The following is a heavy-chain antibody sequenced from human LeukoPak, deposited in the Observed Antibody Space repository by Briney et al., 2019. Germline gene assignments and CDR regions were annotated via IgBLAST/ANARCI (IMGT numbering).Heavy chain of an antibody. J-gene: IGHJ4*02. Sequence: ASVKVSCKASGYTFTSHYMHWVRQAPGQGLEWMGIITPSDGSTNYAQKFQGRVTMTRDTSTSTVYMELSSLRSADTAFYYCARDPGLNYYDSRGEDYWGQGTLVTVSS. V-gene: IGHV1-46*01. CDR1: GYTFTSHY. D-gene: IGHD3-22*01. CDR2: ITPSDGST. CDR3: ARDPGLNYYDSRGEDY.